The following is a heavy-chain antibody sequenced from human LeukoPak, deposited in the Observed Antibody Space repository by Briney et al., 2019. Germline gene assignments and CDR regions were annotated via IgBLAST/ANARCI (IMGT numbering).Heavy chain of an antibody. CDR3: AYSSSSGGFDP. Sequence: SETLSLTCAVYGGSFSGYYWSWIRQPPGKGLEWIGEINHSGSTNYNPSLKSRVTISVDTSKNQFSLKLSSVTAADTAVYYCAYSSSSGGFDPWGQGTLVTVSS. CDR1: GGSFSGYY. V-gene: IGHV4-34*01. J-gene: IGHJ5*02. D-gene: IGHD6-13*01. CDR2: INHSGST.